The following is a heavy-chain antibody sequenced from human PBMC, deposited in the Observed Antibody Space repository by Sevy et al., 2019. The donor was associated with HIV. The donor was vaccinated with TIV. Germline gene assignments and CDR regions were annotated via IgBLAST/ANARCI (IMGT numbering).Heavy chain of an antibody. CDR2: INHSGST. D-gene: IGHD3-22*01. Sequence: SETLSLTCAVYGGSFSGYYWRWIRQPPGKGLEWIGEINHSGSTNYNPSLKSRVTISVDTSQNQFSLKLSSVTAADTAEYYCARGRSYYDSSGYRTPGGYYGMDVWGQGTTVTVSS. J-gene: IGHJ6*02. CDR3: ARGRSYYDSSGYRTPGGYYGMDV. CDR1: GGSFSGYY. V-gene: IGHV4-34*01.